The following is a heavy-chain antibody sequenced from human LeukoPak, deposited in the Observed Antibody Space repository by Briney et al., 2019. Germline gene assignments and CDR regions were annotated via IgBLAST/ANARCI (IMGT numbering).Heavy chain of an antibody. CDR2: ISGSGGST. CDR1: GFTFSSYA. Sequence: PGGSLRLSCAASGFTFSSYAMSWVRQAPGKGLEWVSAISGSGGSTYYADSVKGRFTISRDNSKNTLYLQMNSLRAEDTAVYYCANLYSSGWYPSGAFDIWGQGTMVTVSS. CDR3: ANLYSSGWYPSGAFDI. V-gene: IGHV3-23*01. D-gene: IGHD6-19*01. J-gene: IGHJ3*02.